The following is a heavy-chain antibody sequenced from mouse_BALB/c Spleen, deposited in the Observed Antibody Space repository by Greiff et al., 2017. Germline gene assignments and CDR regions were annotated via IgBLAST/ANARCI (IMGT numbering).Heavy chain of an antibody. D-gene: IGHD1-1*01. Sequence: QVQLKESGAELAKPGASVKMSCKASGYTFTSYWMHWVKQRPGQGLEWIGYINPSTGYTEYNQKFKDKATLTADKSSSTAYMQLSSLTSEDSAVYYCARSSTVVATDWFAYWGQGTLVTVSA. CDR1: GYTFTSYW. J-gene: IGHJ3*01. CDR3: ARSSTVVATDWFAY. CDR2: INPSTGYT. V-gene: IGHV1-7*01.